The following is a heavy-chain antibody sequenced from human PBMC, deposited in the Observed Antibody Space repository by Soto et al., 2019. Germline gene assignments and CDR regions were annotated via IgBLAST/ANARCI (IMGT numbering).Heavy chain of an antibody. J-gene: IGHJ4*01. CDR2: IYHSETT. Sequence: QVLLQESGPGLVKPSGTLSLTCAVSGDSISSSYWWSWVRQPPGKGLEWIGEIYHSETTNYNPSLKSRVTLSMDKSKNQFSLMLTSVTAADTAVYFCARYDFGIFDYWGHGILVTVSS. V-gene: IGHV4-4*02. CDR3: ARYDFGIFDY. CDR1: GDSISSSYW. D-gene: IGHD4-17*01.